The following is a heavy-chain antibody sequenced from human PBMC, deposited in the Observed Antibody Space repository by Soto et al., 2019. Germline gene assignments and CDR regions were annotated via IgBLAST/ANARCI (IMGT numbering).Heavy chain of an antibody. V-gene: IGHV1-69*01. CDR2: IIPVVGTT. Sequence: QVQLVQSGAEVKKPGSSVKVSCKASGDTFTTNSLNWVRQAPGQGLEWMGGIIPVVGTTKYAQKYQDRVTITGDQSTNTAYLELSSLRSAVTAVYYCARGLLYATTYFDYWGQGTPVTASS. CDR1: GDTFTTNS. D-gene: IGHD2-8*01. CDR3: ARGLLYATTYFDY. J-gene: IGHJ4*02.